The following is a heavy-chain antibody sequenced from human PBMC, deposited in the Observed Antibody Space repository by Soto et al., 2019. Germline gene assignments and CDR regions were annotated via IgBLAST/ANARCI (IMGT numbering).Heavy chain of an antibody. J-gene: IGHJ4*02. Sequence: GGSLRLSCAASGFTFSTYSMHWVRQAPGKGLEWVSVISNDGSNKYYADSVKGRFTISRDNSKNTLYLQMNSLRVEDTAVYYCAKGPPEGAQPAGFDYWGQGTLVTVSS. D-gene: IGHD1-26*01. CDR2: ISNDGSNK. CDR1: GFTFSTYS. CDR3: AKGPPEGAQPAGFDY. V-gene: IGHV3-30*18.